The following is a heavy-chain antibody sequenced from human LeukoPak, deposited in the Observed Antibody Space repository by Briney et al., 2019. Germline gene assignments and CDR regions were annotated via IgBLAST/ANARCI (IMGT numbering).Heavy chain of an antibody. CDR1: GFTFSSYG. CDR2: IRYDGSNK. CDR3: ARVYYSLAAPDY. D-gene: IGHD3-22*01. V-gene: IGHV3-30*02. Sequence: PGGSLRLSCAASGFTFSSYGMHWVRQAPGKGLEWVAFIRYDGSNKYYADSVKGRFTISRDNAKNSLYLQMNSLRAEDTAVYYCARVYYSLAAPDYWGQGTLVTVSS. J-gene: IGHJ4*02.